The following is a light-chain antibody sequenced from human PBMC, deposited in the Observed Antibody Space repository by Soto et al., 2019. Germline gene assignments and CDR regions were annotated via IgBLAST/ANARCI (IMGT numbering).Light chain of an antibody. J-gene: IGLJ2*01. CDR2: DVG. CDR3: RSYKTPTTPYLV. Sequence: QSALTQPASVSGAPGQSIAVSCTGTSSGVGAYNYVSWYQQPPGKSPQLIIYDVGNRPSGVSDRFSGSKSGNTASLTISGLQAEDEAPYDCRSYKTPTTPYLVFGGGTQLTVL. CDR1: SSGVGAYNY. V-gene: IGLV2-14*03.